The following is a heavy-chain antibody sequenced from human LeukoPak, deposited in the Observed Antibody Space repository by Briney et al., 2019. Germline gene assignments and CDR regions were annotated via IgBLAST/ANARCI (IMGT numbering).Heavy chain of an antibody. CDR2: ISSSGSTI. J-gene: IGHJ4*02. Sequence: GGSLRLSCAASGFTFSSYEMNWVRQAPGKGLEWVSYISSSGSTIYYADSVKGRFTISRDNAKNSLYLQMNSLRAEDTAVYYCAKDRVGYCSSTACLAIFAHWGQGTLVTVSS. CDR3: AKDRVGYCSSTACLAIFAH. CDR1: GFTFSSYE. V-gene: IGHV3-48*03. D-gene: IGHD2-8*01.